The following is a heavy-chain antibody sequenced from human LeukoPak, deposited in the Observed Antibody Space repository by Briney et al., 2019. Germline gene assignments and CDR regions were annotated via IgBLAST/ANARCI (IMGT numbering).Heavy chain of an antibody. J-gene: IGHJ4*02. V-gene: IGHV3-23*01. Sequence: GGSLRLSCAASGFTFSSYAMSWVRQAPGKGLGWVSAISGSGGSTYYADSVKGRFTISRDNSKNTLYLQMNSLRAEDTAVYYCAKAVEYYDSSGRADYWGQGTLVTVSS. CDR2: ISGSGGST. D-gene: IGHD3-22*01. CDR1: GFTFSSYA. CDR3: AKAVEYYDSSGRADY.